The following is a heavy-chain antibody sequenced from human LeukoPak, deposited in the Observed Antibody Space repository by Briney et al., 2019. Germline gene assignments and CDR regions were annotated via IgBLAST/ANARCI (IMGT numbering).Heavy chain of an antibody. CDR1: GGSISSYY. CDR2: INHSGST. V-gene: IGHV4-34*01. CDR3: ASSTRLTYNWFDP. D-gene: IGHD2/OR15-2a*01. J-gene: IGHJ5*02. Sequence: SETLSLTCTVSGGSISSYYWSWIRQPAGKGLEWIGEINHSGSTNYNPSLKSRVTISVDTSKNQFSLKLSSVTAADTAVYYCASSTRLTYNWFDPWGQGTLVTVSS.